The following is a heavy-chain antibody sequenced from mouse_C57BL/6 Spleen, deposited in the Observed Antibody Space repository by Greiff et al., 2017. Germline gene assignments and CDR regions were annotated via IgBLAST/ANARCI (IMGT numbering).Heavy chain of an antibody. CDR1: GFTFSDYG. Sequence: EVKLMASGGGLVKPGGSLQLSCAASGFTFSDYGMHWVRQAPEKGLEWVAYISSGSSTIYSAATVKGRFTISRDNAKNTLFLQMTSLRSEDTAMYYCARGVSYAMDYWGQGTSVTVSS. V-gene: IGHV5-17*01. CDR3: ARGVSYAMDY. CDR2: ISSGSSTI. D-gene: IGHD6-2*01. J-gene: IGHJ4*01.